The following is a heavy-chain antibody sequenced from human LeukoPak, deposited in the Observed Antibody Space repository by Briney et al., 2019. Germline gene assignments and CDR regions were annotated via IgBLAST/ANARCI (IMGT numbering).Heavy chain of an antibody. V-gene: IGHV4-59*08. D-gene: IGHD2-2*01. Sequence: SETLSLTCTVSGASISNYYWSWIRQPPGKGLEWIGYIYYDGSTNYNSSLKNRVTISLGTSKNQFSLQLSSVTAADTAVYYCARRRTTGLSGYMDVWGKGTTVTVSS. J-gene: IGHJ6*03. CDR3: ARRRTTGLSGYMDV. CDR2: IYYDGST. CDR1: GASISNYY.